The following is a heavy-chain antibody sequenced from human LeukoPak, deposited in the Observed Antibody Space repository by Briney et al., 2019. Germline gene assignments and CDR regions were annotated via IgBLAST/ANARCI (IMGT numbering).Heavy chain of an antibody. V-gene: IGHV3-7*01. CDR2: INQDESVK. CDR1: GFNFSSYA. Sequence: GGSLRLSCAASGFNFSSYAMSWVRQAPGKGLEWVANINQDESVKYYVDAVKGRFTIPRDNVKKSLYLLMDSLRGEDTGVYYCVSGGSLFDLWGRGTLVSVSS. CDR3: VSGGSLFDL. D-gene: IGHD6-25*01. J-gene: IGHJ2*01.